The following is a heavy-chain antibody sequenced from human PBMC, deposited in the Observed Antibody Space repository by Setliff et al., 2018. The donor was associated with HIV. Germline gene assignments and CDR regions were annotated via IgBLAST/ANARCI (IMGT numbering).Heavy chain of an antibody. D-gene: IGHD2-21*02. Sequence: PGGSLRLSCAASGYTFNNYAMTWVRQAPGKGLEWVSGINTDGSSISHADSMKGRFTISRDNAKNTLFLQMNSLRAEDTAVYYCASSNVVVVTASVSDAFDIWGQGTMVTVSS. V-gene: IGHV3-74*01. CDR1: GYTFNNYA. CDR2: INTDGSSI. J-gene: IGHJ3*02. CDR3: ASSNVVVVTASVSDAFDI.